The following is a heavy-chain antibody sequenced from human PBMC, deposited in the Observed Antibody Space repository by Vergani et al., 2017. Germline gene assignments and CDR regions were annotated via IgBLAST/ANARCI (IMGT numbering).Heavy chain of an antibody. CDR2: IYPGDSDT. CDR3: ARSITIFGVVTRFDY. Sequence: EVQLVQSGAEVKKPGESLKISCKGSGYSFTSYWIGWVRQMPGKGLEWMGIIYPGDSDTRYSPSFQGQVTISADKSISTAYLQWSSLKASDTAMYYCARSITIFGVVTRFDYWGQGTLVNVSS. V-gene: IGHV5-51*01. D-gene: IGHD3-3*01. J-gene: IGHJ4*02. CDR1: GYSFTSYW.